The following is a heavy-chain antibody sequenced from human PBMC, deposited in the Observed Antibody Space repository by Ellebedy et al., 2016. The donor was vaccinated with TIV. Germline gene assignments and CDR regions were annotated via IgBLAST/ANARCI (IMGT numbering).Heavy chain of an antibody. CDR2: ISYDGSNK. V-gene: IGHV3-30-3*01. CDR1: GFTFSSYA. J-gene: IGHJ4*02. Sequence: GGSLRLXXAASGFTFSSYAMHWVRQAPGKGLEWVAVISYDGSNKYYADSVKGRFTISRDNSKNTLYLQMNSLRAEDTAVYYCPPTPDGSSWNGYWGQGTLVTVSS. CDR3: PPTPDGSSWNGY. D-gene: IGHD6-13*01.